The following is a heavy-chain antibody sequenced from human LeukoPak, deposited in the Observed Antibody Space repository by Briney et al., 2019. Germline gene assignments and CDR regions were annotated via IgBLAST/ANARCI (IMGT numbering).Heavy chain of an antibody. J-gene: IGHJ4*02. D-gene: IGHD3-22*01. Sequence: PGGSLRLSCAASGFTVSSNYMSWVRQAPGKGLEWVSVIYSGGSTYYADSVRGRFTISRHNSKNTLYLQMNSLRAEDTAVYYCARSLYYYDSSGPTSLDYWGQGTLVTVSS. CDR2: IYSGGST. V-gene: IGHV3-53*04. CDR3: ARSLYYYDSSGPTSLDY. CDR1: GFTVSSNY.